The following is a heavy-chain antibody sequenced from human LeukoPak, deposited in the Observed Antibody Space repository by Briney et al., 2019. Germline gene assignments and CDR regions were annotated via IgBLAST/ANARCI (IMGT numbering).Heavy chain of an antibody. CDR3: ARVDYDFWSGYYTDSYYGMDV. V-gene: IGHV1-8*02. Sequence: ASVKVSCKASGGTFSSYAISWVRQAPGQGLEWMGWMNPNSGNTGYAQKFQGRVTMTRNTSISTAYMELSSLRSEDTAVYYCARVDYDFWSGYYTDSYYGMDVWGQGTTVTVSS. CDR1: GGTFSSYA. CDR2: MNPNSGNT. D-gene: IGHD3-3*01. J-gene: IGHJ6*02.